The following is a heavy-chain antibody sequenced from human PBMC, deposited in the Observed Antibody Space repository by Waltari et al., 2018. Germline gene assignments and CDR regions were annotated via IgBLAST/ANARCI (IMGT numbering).Heavy chain of an antibody. Sequence: QVQLVESGGGVVQPGRSLRLSCAAPGFTFRSYSMHWVRQAPGKGLEWVADILYDGSKEYYADSVKGRFTISRDNSKNTLCLQMNSLRAEDTAVYYCARDDGYGDSGLDYWGQGTLVTVSS. CDR1: GFTFRSYS. J-gene: IGHJ4*02. CDR3: ARDDGYGDSGLDY. CDR2: ILYDGSKE. V-gene: IGHV3-30-3*01. D-gene: IGHD4-17*01.